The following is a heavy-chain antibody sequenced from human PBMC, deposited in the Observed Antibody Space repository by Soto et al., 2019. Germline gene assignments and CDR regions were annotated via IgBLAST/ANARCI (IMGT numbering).Heavy chain of an antibody. D-gene: IGHD5-12*01. V-gene: IGHV1-3*01. CDR2: INAGNGNT. J-gene: IGHJ5*02. Sequence: ASVKVPCKASGYTFTSYAMHWVRQAPGQRLEWMGWINAGNGNTKYSQKFQGRVTITRDTSASTAYMELRSLRSEDTAVYYCARDQRWLQLTWFDPWGQGTLVTVSS. CDR1: GYTFTSYA. CDR3: ARDQRWLQLTWFDP.